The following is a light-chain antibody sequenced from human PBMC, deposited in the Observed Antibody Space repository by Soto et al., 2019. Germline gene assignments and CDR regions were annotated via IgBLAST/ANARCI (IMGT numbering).Light chain of an antibody. CDR1: QDISNY. Sequence: DIHMTQSPSSLSASLGDRVTITLQASQDISNYLNWYQQKPGKAPKLLIYDASNLETGVPSRFSGSGSGTDSTFTISSLQPEDIATYYCQQYDNLLSITFGQGTRLEIK. V-gene: IGKV1-33*01. J-gene: IGKJ5*01. CDR2: DAS. CDR3: QQYDNLLSIT.